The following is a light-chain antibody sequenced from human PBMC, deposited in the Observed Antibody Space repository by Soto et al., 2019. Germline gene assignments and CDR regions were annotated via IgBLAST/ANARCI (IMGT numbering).Light chain of an antibody. V-gene: IGLV9-49*03. Sequence: QSVLTQPPSASASLGASVTLTCTLSSGYSDYKVDWYQQRPGKGPRFVMRVGTGGIVGSKGDGIPYRFSVLGSGLNRYLTINNIQEEDESDYHCGADHGSGNNFIVVFGGGTKLTVL. CDR1: SGYSDYK. CDR3: GADHGSGNNFIVV. J-gene: IGLJ2*01. CDR2: VGTGGIVG.